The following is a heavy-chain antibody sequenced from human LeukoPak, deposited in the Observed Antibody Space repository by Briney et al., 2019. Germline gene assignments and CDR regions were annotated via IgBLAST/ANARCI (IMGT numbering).Heavy chain of an antibody. D-gene: IGHD6-19*01. CDR2: IYYSGST. CDR1: GGSIISSSYY. Sequence: SETLSLTCTVSGGSIISSSYYWGWIRQPPGKGLEWIGSIYYSGSTYYNPSLKSRVTISVDTSKNQFSLKLSSVTAADTAVYYCATVTYSGWYYFDYWGQGTLVTVSS. J-gene: IGHJ4*02. V-gene: IGHV4-39*07. CDR3: ATVTYSGWYYFDY.